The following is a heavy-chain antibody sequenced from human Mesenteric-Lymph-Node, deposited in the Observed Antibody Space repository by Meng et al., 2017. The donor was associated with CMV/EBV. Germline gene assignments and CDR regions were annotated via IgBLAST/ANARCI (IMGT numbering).Heavy chain of an antibody. Sequence: GESLKISCVASGFTFRTYDMNWVRQAPGRGLEWLSYIKNSGGSTKYADSVKGRFTISRDNAKNSLYLEMNSLRAADTAVYYCIRDGHHWNFDYWGQGTQVTVSS. V-gene: IGHV3-48*03. CDR2: IKNSGGST. J-gene: IGHJ4*02. CDR3: IRDGHHWNFDY. D-gene: IGHD1-1*01. CDR1: GFTFRTYD.